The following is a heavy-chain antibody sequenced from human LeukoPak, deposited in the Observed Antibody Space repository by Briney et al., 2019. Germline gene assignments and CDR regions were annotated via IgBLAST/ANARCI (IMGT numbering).Heavy chain of an antibody. J-gene: IGHJ4*02. CDR1: GFTVSNNY. V-gene: IGHV3-66*01. D-gene: IGHD1-26*01. Sequence: GGSLRLSCAASGFTVSNNYMSWVRQAPGKGLEWIAVIYSGGSTFHADSVKGRFIISRDNSKNTLYLQMNSLRVEDTAVFYCATGTHPGNWGQGTLVTVSS. CDR3: ATGTHPGN. CDR2: IYSGGST.